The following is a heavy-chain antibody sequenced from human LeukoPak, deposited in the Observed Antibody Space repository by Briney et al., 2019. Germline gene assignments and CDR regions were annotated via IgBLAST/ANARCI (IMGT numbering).Heavy chain of an antibody. CDR3: ARYYGSGSYYNVPFDP. J-gene: IGHJ5*02. D-gene: IGHD3-10*01. CDR1: GGSISSGSYY. V-gene: IGHV4-61*02. CDR2: IYTSGST. Sequence: SETLSLTCTVSGGSISSGSYYWSWIRQPAGKGLEWIGRIYTSGSTNYNPSLKSRVTISVDTSKNQFSLKLSSVTAADTAVYYCARYYGSGSYYNVPFDPWGQGTLVTVSS.